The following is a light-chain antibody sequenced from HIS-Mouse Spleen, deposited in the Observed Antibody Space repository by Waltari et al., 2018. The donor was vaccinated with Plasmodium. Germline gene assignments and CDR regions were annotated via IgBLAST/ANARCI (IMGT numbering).Light chain of an antibody. Sequence: DIVMTQSPDSLAVSLGERATINCKSSQSVLYSSNNKNYLAWYQQKPGQPPKLLIYWASTRESGVPDRFSGSGSGTDFTLTISSLQAEDVAVYYCQQYNNWSFTFGPGTKV. V-gene: IGKV4-1*01. CDR2: WAS. J-gene: IGKJ3*01. CDR1: QSVLYSSNNKNY. CDR3: QQYNNWSFT.